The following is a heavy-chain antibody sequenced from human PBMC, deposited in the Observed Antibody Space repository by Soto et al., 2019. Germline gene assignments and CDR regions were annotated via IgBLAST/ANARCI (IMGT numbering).Heavy chain of an antibody. CDR3: ARVTGRWLFPDNWFDP. Sequence: PSETLSLTCAVSGGSISSGGYSWSWIRQPPGKGLEWIGYIYRSGSTYYNPSLKSRVTISVDRSKNQFSLKLSSVTAADTAVYYCARVTGRWLFPDNWFDPWGQGTLVTVSS. J-gene: IGHJ5*02. V-gene: IGHV4-30-2*01. CDR1: GGSISSGGYS. CDR2: IYRSGST. D-gene: IGHD3-22*01.